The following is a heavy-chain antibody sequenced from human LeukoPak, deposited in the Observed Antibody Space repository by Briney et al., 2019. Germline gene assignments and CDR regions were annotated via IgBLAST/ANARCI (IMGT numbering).Heavy chain of an antibody. D-gene: IGHD2-2*01. CDR1: GGYISSYY. Sequence: PSETLSLTCTVSGGYISSYYWSWIRQPPGKGLEWIGYIYYSGSTNYNPSLKSRVTISVDTSKNQFSLKLSSVTAADTAVYYCASGPYCSSTSCYGWYVDYWGQGTLVTVSS. J-gene: IGHJ4*02. CDR2: IYYSGST. CDR3: ASGPYCSSTSCYGWYVDY. V-gene: IGHV4-59*01.